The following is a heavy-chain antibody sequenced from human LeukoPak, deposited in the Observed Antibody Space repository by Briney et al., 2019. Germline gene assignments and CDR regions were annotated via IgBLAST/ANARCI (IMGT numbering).Heavy chain of an antibody. CDR1: GGSISSSSYY. V-gene: IGHV4-39*07. D-gene: IGHD6-19*01. CDR2: IYYSGST. Sequence: PSETLSLTCTVSGGSISSSSYYWGWIRQPPGKGLEWIGSIYYSGSTYYNPSLKSRVTISVDTSKNQFSLKLSSVTAADTAVYYCASEGYSSGWFLPDYWGQGTLVTVSS. J-gene: IGHJ4*02. CDR3: ASEGYSSGWFLPDY.